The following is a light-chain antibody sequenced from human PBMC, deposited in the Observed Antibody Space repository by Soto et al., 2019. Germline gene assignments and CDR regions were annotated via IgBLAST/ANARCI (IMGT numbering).Light chain of an antibody. J-gene: IGKJ4*01. CDR2: DAS. Sequence: AIQLTQSPSSLSASVGDRVTITCRASQGISSALAWYQQKPGKAPKLLIYDASSLESGVPSRFSGSGSGTDFSLTVSSLQPEDFATFYCQQFNNSALTVGGGTKVEIK. CDR3: QQFNNSALT. V-gene: IGKV1D-13*01. CDR1: QGISSA.